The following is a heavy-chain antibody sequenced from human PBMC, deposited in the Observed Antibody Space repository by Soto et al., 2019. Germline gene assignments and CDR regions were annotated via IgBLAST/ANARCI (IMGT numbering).Heavy chain of an antibody. V-gene: IGHV3-23*01. J-gene: IGHJ4*02. CDR2: ISGSGGST. D-gene: IGHD3-22*01. CDR3: AKDLAYDTSGYFPYYFQY. CDR1: GFTFYSYA. Sequence: QTGGSLRLSCAASGFTFYSYAMSWVRQAPGKALEWVSGISGSGGSTYYADSVKGRFTSSRDNSKNTLYLQMNSLRAEDTAVYYCAKDLAYDTSGYFPYYFQYWGQGALVTVSS.